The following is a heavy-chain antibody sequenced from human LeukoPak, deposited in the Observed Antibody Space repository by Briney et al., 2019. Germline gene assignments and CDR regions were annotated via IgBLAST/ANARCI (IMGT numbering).Heavy chain of an antibody. V-gene: IGHV3-21*01. CDR3: AREPDGNFDY. CDR2: ISSSSSYI. J-gene: IGHJ4*02. D-gene: IGHD1-14*01. Sequence: GGSLRLSCAASGVTFSGYSLNWVRQAPGKGLEWVSSISSSSSYIYYADSVKGRFTISRDNAKKSLYLQMNSLRAEDTAVYYCAREPDGNFDYWGQGTLVTGSS. CDR1: GVTFSGYS.